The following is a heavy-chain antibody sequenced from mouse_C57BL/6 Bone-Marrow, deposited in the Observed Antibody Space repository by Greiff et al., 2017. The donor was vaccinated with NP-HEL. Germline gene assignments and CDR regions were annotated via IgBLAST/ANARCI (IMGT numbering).Heavy chain of an antibody. CDR1: GYAFTNYL. Sequence: QVQLQQSGAELVRPGTSVKVSCKASGYAFTNYLIEWVKQRPGQGLEWIGVINPGSGGTNYNEKFKGKATLTADKSSSTAYMQLSSLTSEDSAVYFCARGGLLRGDYYAMDYWGQGTSATVSS. D-gene: IGHD2-3*01. V-gene: IGHV1-54*01. CDR2: INPGSGGT. CDR3: ARGGLLRGDYYAMDY. J-gene: IGHJ4*01.